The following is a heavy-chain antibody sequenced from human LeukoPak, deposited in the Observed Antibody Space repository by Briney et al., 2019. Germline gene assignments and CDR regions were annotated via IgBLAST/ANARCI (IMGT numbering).Heavy chain of an antibody. J-gene: IGHJ4*02. CDR2: ISAYNGNT. CDR3: AATYYDFWSGYYTGGYYFDY. CDR1: GYTFTSYG. V-gene: IGHV1-18*01. Sequence: ASVKVSCKASGYTFTSYGISWVRQAPGQGLEWMGWISAYNGNTNYAQKLQGRVTMTTDTSTSTAYMELRSLRSDDTAAYYCAATYYDFWSGYYTGGYYFDYWGQGTLVTVSS. D-gene: IGHD3-3*01.